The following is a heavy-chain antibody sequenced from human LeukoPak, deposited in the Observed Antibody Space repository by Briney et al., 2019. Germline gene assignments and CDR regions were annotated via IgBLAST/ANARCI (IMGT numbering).Heavy chain of an antibody. D-gene: IGHD6-19*01. V-gene: IGHV1-18*01. Sequence: GASVEVSCKASGYTFTSYGISWVRQAPGQGLEWMGWISAYNGNTNYAQKLQGRVTMTTDTSTSTAYMELRSLRSDDTAVYYCARAGAALPAEQWLVRRWFVPWGQGTLVTVSS. CDR2: ISAYNGNT. CDR1: GYTFTSYG. J-gene: IGHJ5*02. CDR3: ARAGAALPAEQWLVRRWFVP.